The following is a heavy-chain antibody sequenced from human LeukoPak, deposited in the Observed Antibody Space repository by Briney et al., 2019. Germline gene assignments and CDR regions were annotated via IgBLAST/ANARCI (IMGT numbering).Heavy chain of an antibody. CDR2: ISSDGSST. V-gene: IGHV3-74*01. J-gene: IGHJ4*02. CDR3: ARASERSFDY. Sequence: GGSLRLSCATSGFTFSSYWMHWVRQAPGTGLVWVSRISSDGSSTTYADSVKGRFTISRDNAKNTLYLQMNSLRAEDTAVYHCARASERSFDYWGQGTPVTVSS. CDR1: GFTFSSYW. D-gene: IGHD3-3*01.